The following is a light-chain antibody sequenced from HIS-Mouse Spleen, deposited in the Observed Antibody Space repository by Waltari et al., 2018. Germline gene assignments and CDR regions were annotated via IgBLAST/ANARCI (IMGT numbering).Light chain of an antibody. CDR2: SNN. Sequence: QSVLTQPPSASGTPGQRVTTSCSGTSSNIGLTPVNCSQQLPVTAPKILIYSNNQRPSGVPDRFSGSKSGTSASLAISGLQSEDEADYYCAAWDDSLNGNWVFGGGTKLTVL. J-gene: IGLJ3*02. CDR3: AAWDDSLNGNWV. CDR1: SSNIGLTP. V-gene: IGLV1-44*01.